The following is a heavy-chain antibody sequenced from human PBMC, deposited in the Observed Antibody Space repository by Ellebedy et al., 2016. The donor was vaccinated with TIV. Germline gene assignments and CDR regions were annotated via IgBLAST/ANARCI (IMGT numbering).Heavy chain of an antibody. Sequence: GESLKISCAASGLTFSSHAMSWVRQAPGKGLEWVSSISGSGGNTYYADSVKGRFTISRDDSKNILYLQLSSRRADDMAVYYFAGLPTVRIAREVGWFDAWGRGTLVTVSS. CDR1: GLTFSSHA. D-gene: IGHD6-13*01. CDR2: ISGSGGNT. J-gene: IGHJ5*02. V-gene: IGHV3-23*01. CDR3: AGLPTVRIAREVGWFDA.